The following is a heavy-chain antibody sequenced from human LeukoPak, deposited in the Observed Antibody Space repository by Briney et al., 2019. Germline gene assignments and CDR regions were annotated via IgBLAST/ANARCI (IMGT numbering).Heavy chain of an antibody. J-gene: IGHJ5*02. Sequence: PSETLSLTCTVSGGSISSSSYYWGWIRQPPGKGLEWIGSIYYSGSTYYNPSLKSRVTISVDTSKNQFSLKLSSVTAADTAVYYCAREIVVVPAARHNWFDPWGQGTLVTVSS. CDR1: GGSISSSSYY. CDR2: IYYSGST. CDR3: AREIVVVPAARHNWFDP. D-gene: IGHD2-2*01. V-gene: IGHV4-39*07.